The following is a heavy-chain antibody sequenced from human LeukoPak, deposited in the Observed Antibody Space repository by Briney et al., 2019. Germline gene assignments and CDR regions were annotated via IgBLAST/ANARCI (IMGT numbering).Heavy chain of an antibody. J-gene: IGHJ4*02. CDR2: ISSSSSYI. D-gene: IGHD3-16*01. Sequence: GRSLRLSCAASGFTFSSYSMNWVRQAPGKGLEWVSSISSSSSYIYYADSVKGRFTISRDNAKNSLYLQMNSLRAEDTAVYYCARGEVPLYFDYWGQGTLVTVSS. CDR3: ARGEVPLYFDY. V-gene: IGHV3-21*01. CDR1: GFTFSSYS.